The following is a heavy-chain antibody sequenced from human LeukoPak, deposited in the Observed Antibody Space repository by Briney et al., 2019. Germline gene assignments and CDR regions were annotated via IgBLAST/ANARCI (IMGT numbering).Heavy chain of an antibody. CDR2: ITSSSSTI. CDR3: ARDDYTDYSLDY. Sequence: GGSLRLSCAASGFTFSSYSMNWVRQAPGKGLEWVSYITSSSSTIFYADSVQGRFTISRDNAESSLYLQMNSLRAEDTAVYYCARDDYTDYSLDYWGQGTLVTVSS. D-gene: IGHD4-11*01. J-gene: IGHJ4*02. CDR1: GFTFSSYS. V-gene: IGHV3-48*01.